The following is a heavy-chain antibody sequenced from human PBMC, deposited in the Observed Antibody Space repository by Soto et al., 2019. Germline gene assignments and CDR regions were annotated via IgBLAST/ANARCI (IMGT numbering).Heavy chain of an antibody. D-gene: IGHD3-3*01. CDR1: DDSINSDKYY. Sequence: QLQLQESGPGLVKPSETLSLTCSVSDDSINSDKYYWGWIRQPPGKGLEWIGSIYYRGNAHYNPSLQPRVRIPVSKSRCQFVAQLNFVLAPSSAVYFWARLEGLATISYYFDFWGPGALVTVSS. V-gene: IGHV4-39*01. CDR3: ARLEGLATISYYFDF. J-gene: IGHJ4*02. CDR2: IYYRGNA.